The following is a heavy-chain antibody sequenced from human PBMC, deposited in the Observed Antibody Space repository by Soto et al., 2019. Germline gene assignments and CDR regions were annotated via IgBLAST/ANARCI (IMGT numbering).Heavy chain of an antibody. CDR3: ARERHLKDYYDSSGTRPYYFDY. CDR1: GGSISSGGYY. J-gene: IGHJ4*02. CDR2: IYYSGST. Sequence: TLSLTCTVSGGSISSGGYYWSWIRQHPGKGLEWIGYIYYSGSTYYNPSLKSRVTISVDTSKNQFSPKLSSVTAADTAVYYCARERHLKDYYDSSGTRPYYFDYWGQGTLVTVSS. V-gene: IGHV4-31*03. D-gene: IGHD3-22*01.